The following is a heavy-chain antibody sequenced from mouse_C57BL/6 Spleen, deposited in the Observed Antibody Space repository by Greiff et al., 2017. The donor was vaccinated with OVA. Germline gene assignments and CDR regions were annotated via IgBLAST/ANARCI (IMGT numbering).Heavy chain of an antibody. CDR3: ARTGYYVGNYFDY. CDR2: INPNNGGT. J-gene: IGHJ2*01. Sequence: EVQLQQSGPELVKPGASVKISCKASGYTFTDYYMNWVKQSHGKSLEWIGDINPNNGGTSYNQKFKGKATLTVDKSSSTAYMELRSLTSEDSAVYYCARTGYYVGNYFDYWGQGTTLTVSS. D-gene: IGHD2-3*01. V-gene: IGHV1-26*01. CDR1: GYTFTDYY.